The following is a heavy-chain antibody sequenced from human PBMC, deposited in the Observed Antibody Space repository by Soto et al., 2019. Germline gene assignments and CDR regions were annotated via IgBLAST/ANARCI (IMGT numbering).Heavy chain of an antibody. J-gene: IGHJ6*03. D-gene: IGHD3-16*01. CDR2: INPSGGST. V-gene: IGHV1-46*03. CDR1: GYTFTSYY. Sequence: ASVKVSCKASGYTFTSYYMHWVRQAPGQGLEWMGIINPSGGSTSYAQKFQGRVTMTRDTSTSTVYMELSSLRSEDTAVYYCARDRITSLEGDYYYYYMDVWGKGTTVTVSS. CDR3: ARDRITSLEGDYYYYYMDV.